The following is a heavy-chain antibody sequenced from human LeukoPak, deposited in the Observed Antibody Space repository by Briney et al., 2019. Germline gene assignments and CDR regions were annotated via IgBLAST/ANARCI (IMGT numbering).Heavy chain of an antibody. J-gene: IGHJ4*02. CDR1: GFTFSDYY. D-gene: IGHD6-13*01. V-gene: IGHV3-53*01. CDR2: IYSGGST. Sequence: PGGSLRLSCAASGFTFSDYYMSWIRQAPGKGLEWVSVIYSGGSTYYADSVKGRFTISRDNSKNTLYLQMNSLRAEDTAVYYCARDRELYRIAAAGIDYWGQGTLVTVSS. CDR3: ARDRELYRIAAAGIDY.